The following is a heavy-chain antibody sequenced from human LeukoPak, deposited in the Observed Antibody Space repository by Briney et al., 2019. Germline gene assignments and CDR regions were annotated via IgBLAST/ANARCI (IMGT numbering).Heavy chain of an antibody. CDR3: AREGTTYYFDY. CDR2: IIPIFGIA. Sequence: SVKVSCKASGGTFSSYAISWVRQAPGQGLEWMGRIIPIFGIANYVQKFQGRVTITADKSTSTAYMELSSLRSEDTAVYYCAREGTTYYFDYWGQGTLVTVSS. V-gene: IGHV1-69*04. J-gene: IGHJ4*02. CDR1: GGTFSSYA. D-gene: IGHD1-7*01.